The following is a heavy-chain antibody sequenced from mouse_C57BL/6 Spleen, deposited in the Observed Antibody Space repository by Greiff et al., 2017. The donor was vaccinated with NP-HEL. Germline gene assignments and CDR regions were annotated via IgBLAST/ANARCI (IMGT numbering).Heavy chain of an antibody. Sequence: QVQLQQSGAELMKPGASVKLSCKATGYTFTGYWIEWVKQRPGHGLEWIGEILPGSGSTNYNKKFKGKATFTADTSSNTAYMQLSSLTTEDSAIYYCARKTPITTAVDYWGQGTTLTVSS. D-gene: IGHD1-1*01. CDR3: ARKTPITTAVDY. V-gene: IGHV1-9*01. J-gene: IGHJ2*01. CDR2: ILPGSGST. CDR1: GYTFTGYW.